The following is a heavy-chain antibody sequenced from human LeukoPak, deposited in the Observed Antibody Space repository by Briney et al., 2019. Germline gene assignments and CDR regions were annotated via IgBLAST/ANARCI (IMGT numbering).Heavy chain of an antibody. J-gene: IGHJ4*02. D-gene: IGHD2-21*02. V-gene: IGHV4-34*01. CDR2: INHSGST. CDR1: GGSFSGYY. CDR3: ARSAYCGGDCYRVRGIDY. Sequence: PSETLSLTCAVYGGSFSGYYWSWIRQPPGKGLEWIGEINHSGSTNYNPSLKSRVTISVDTSKNQFSLKLTSVTAADTAVYYCARSAYCGGDCYRVRGIDYWGQGTLVTVSS.